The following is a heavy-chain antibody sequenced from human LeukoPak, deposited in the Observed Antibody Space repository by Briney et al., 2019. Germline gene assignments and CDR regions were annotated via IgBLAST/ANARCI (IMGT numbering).Heavy chain of an antibody. D-gene: IGHD2-2*01. CDR2: INPNSGGT. CDR1: GYTFTGYY. Sequence: GASVKVSCKASGYTFTGYYMHWVRQAPGQGLEWMGWINPNSGGTNYAQKFQGRVTMTRDTSISTAYMELSRLRSDDTAVYYCARGYCSSTSCYDYMDVWGKGTTVTISS. V-gene: IGHV1-2*02. CDR3: ARGYCSSTSCYDYMDV. J-gene: IGHJ6*03.